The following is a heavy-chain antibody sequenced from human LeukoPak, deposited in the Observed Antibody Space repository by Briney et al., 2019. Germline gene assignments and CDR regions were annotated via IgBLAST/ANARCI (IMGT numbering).Heavy chain of an antibody. Sequence: ASVKVSCKASGYTFTNYGISWVRQAPGQGLEWMGWISTNSDIRTYAQTLQGRFTMTTDTATTTAYMELNNLSFDDTAVYYCARDWDAMNNCFDPWGQGTPVTVSS. CDR3: ARDWDAMNNCFDP. V-gene: IGHV1-18*01. J-gene: IGHJ5*02. CDR2: ISTNSDIR. D-gene: IGHD1-26*01. CDR1: GYTFTNYG.